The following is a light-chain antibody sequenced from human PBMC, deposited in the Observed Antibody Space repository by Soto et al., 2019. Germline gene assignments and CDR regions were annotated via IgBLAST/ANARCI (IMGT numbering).Light chain of an antibody. Sequence: EIVMTQSPATLSLSPGERATLSCRASESVSTNLAWYQQKAGQAPRLLIYGASTRATGIPARFSGSGSGTEFTLTISSLQSEDFAVYYCQQYLTSPKTFGQGTKVDI. CDR1: ESVSTN. CDR2: GAS. J-gene: IGKJ1*01. V-gene: IGKV3-15*01. CDR3: QQYLTSPKT.